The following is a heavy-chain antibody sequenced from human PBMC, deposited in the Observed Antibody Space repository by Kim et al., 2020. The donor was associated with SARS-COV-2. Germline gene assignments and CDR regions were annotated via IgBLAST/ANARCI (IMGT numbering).Heavy chain of an antibody. CDR3: ARDPSPGGRYWYFDL. D-gene: IGHD3-16*02. Sequence: GGSLRLSCGASGFSFSNYAMHWVRQAPGKGLEWVAVISYDGSIKDVAEPVKGRFTISRDDSKDTLYLHMDSLRTEDTAVYYCARDPSPGGRYWYFDLWGRGTQVIVSS. CDR2: ISYDGSIK. J-gene: IGHJ2*01. CDR1: GFSFSNYA. V-gene: IGHV3-30*04.